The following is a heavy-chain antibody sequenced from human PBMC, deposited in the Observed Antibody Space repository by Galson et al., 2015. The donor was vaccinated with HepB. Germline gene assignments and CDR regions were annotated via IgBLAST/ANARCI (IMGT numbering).Heavy chain of an antibody. CDR1: GYTFTGYY. CDR2: INPNSGGT. CDR3: ARSWATMVRGAPDY. Sequence: SVKVSCKASGYTFTGYYMHWVRQAPGQGLEWMGWINPNSGGTNYAQKFQGRVTMTRDTSISTAYMELSRLRSEDTAVYYCARSWATMVRGAPDYWGQGALVTVSS. J-gene: IGHJ4*02. D-gene: IGHD3-10*01. V-gene: IGHV1-2*02.